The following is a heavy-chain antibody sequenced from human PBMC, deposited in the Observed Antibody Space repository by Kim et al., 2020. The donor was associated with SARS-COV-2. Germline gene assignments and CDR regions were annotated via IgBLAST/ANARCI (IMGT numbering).Heavy chain of an antibody. CDR1: GYTFTNYG. V-gene: IGHV1-18*01. CDR3: ARDRGINLFDC. J-gene: IGHJ4*02. D-gene: IGHD3-10*01. CDR2: IKADNGNT. Sequence: ASVKVSCKASGYTFTNYGLSWVRQAPGQGPEWMGWIKADNGNTHYAQNFQGRVTLTTDTSTNTAYMELRSLNSDDTAVYYCARDRGINLFDCWGQGTLVT.